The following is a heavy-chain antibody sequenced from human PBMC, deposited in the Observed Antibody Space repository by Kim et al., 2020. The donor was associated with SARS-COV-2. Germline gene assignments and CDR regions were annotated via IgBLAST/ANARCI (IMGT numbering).Heavy chain of an antibody. J-gene: IGHJ6*02. CDR3: ARDLGGYYYYGLDV. V-gene: IGHV4-31*03. CDR2: IYYSGDT. D-gene: IGHD3-16*01. Sequence: SETLSLTCTVSGGSISSGGYYWSWIRQHPGEGLEWIGYIYYSGDTYYNPSLKSRVTIAVDTSKNQFSLNLTSVTAADTAVYYCARDLGGYYYYGLDVWG. CDR1: GGSISSGGYY.